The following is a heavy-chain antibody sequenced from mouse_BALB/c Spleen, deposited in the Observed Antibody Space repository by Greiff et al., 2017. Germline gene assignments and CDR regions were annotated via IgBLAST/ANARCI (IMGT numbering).Heavy chain of an antibody. J-gene: IGHJ4*01. CDR3: ARNAPELGFYAMDY. CDR1: GFSLTSYG. CDR2: IWSGGST. D-gene: IGHD4-1*01. Sequence: VQLQQSGPGLVQPSQSLSITCTVSGFSLTSYGVHWVRQSPGKGLEWLGVIWSGGSTDYNAAFISRLSISKDNSKSQVFFKMNSLQADDTAIYYCARNAPELGFYAMDYWGQGTSVTVSS. V-gene: IGHV2-4-1*01.